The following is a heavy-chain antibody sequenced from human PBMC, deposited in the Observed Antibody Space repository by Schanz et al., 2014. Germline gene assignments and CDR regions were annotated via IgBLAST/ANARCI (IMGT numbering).Heavy chain of an antibody. V-gene: IGHV3-23*01. CDR2: ISGTGGDDT. J-gene: IGHJ5*02. CDR1: GFSFGTYA. CDR3: AKAADWPVTRFDP. Sequence: EVHLLESGGGLVQPGGSLRLSCAASGFSFGTYAMSWVRQAPGKGLLWVSFISGTGGDDTYYADSVKGRFTISRDNSKNTRYLQMSILRAYDAAVYSSAKAADWPVTRFDPWGQGTLVTVSS. D-gene: IGHD3-9*01.